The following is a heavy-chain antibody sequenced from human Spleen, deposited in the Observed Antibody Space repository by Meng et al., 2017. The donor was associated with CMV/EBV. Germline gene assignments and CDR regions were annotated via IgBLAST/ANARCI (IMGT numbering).Heavy chain of an antibody. V-gene: IGHV5-51*01. D-gene: IGHD5-18*01. CDR2: IYPGDSDA. CDR1: GYSFTDYW. J-gene: IGHJ4*02. CDR3: ARLMRTDTVFEY. Sequence: GESLKISCKASGYSFTDYWVGWVRQMPGKGLEWVGFIYPGDSDARYSPSFQGQVTISADKSSTTAYLQWSSLQASDTAMYYCARLMRTDTVFEYWGQGTLVTVSS.